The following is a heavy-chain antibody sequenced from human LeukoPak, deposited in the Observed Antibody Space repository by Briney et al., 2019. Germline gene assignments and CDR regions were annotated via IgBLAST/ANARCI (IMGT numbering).Heavy chain of an antibody. Sequence: GGCLRLSCAASGFIFSTFWMSWVRQAPGEGLGWVANINQNGGVKNYVASVKGRFTISRDNAKNSLYLQMTSLRADDTAVYYCATSDDAAGTCWGEGTLVTVSS. J-gene: IGHJ4*02. CDR1: GFIFSTFW. CDR2: INQNGGVK. CDR3: ATSDDAAGTC. D-gene: IGHD6-25*01. V-gene: IGHV3-7*01.